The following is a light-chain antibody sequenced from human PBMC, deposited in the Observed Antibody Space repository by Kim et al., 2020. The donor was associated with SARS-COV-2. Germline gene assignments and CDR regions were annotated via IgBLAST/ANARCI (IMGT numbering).Light chain of an antibody. CDR2: GNS. CDR1: SSNIGAGYG. Sequence: RVTISCTGSSSNIGAGYGVHWYQQLPGTAPKLLIYGNSTRPSGVPDRFSGSKAGTSASLAITGLQAEDEADYYCQSYDSSLSAVVFGGGTQLTVL. CDR3: QSYDSSLSAVV. J-gene: IGLJ2*01. V-gene: IGLV1-40*01.